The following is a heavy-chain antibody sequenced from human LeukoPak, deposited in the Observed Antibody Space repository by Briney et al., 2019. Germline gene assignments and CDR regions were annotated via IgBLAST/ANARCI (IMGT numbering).Heavy chain of an antibody. CDR3: AGHSRGPAAGPVFDY. J-gene: IGHJ4*02. V-gene: IGHV4-39*01. Sequence: SETLSLTCTVSGGSVSSSTDYWGWIRQPPGKGLECVGSNYCRGTPYYHTPLTSLVTISVNTSNIHSSKRSVTAADTAVYYCAGHSRGPAAGPVFDYWGQGTLVTVSS. CDR1: GGSVSSSTDY. D-gene: IGHD2-2*01. CDR2: NYCRGTP.